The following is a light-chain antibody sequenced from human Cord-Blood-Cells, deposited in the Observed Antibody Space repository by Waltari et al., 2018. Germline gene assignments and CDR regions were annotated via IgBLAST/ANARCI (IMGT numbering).Light chain of an antibody. CDR3: CSYAGSSTFV. CDR1: SSYVGSYNL. V-gene: IGLV2-23*02. CDR2: EVS. Sequence: QSALTQPASVSGSPGQSITISCTRTSSYVGSYNLVSWYQQHPGKAPKRMIYEVSKRPSGVSNRFSGSKSGNTASLTISGLQAEDEADYYCCSYAGSSTFVFGTGTKVTVL. J-gene: IGLJ1*01.